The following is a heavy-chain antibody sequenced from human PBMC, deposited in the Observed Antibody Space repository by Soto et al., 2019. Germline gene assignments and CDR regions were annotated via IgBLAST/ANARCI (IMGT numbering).Heavy chain of an antibody. CDR2: IRGSSNVI. CDR3: ARGSKGGYYFDY. J-gene: IGHJ4*02. V-gene: IGHV3-48*01. CDR1: GFTFSSYS. Sequence: PGGSLRLSCAASGFTFSSYSMNWVRQAPGKGLEWVSYIRGSSNVIYYADSVKGRFTISRDNAKASLYLQMDSLRAEDTAVYYCARGSKGGYYFDYWGQGALVTVSS. D-gene: IGHD3-16*01.